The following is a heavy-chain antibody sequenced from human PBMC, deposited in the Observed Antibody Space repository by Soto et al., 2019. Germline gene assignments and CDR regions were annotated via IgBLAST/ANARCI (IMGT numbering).Heavy chain of an antibody. CDR2: ISLYSDGT. Sequence: ASVKVSYKTSGYTSSNYGITWVRQAPGQPLEWLGWISLYSDGTNYAQKFQGRVSMTTDTSKTTAYMELRSLRSDDTAVYYCARVVPGAEAWFGPWGQGTLVTVSS. V-gene: IGHV1-18*01. CDR3: ARVVPGAEAWFGP. CDR1: GYTSSNYG. J-gene: IGHJ5*02. D-gene: IGHD2-2*01.